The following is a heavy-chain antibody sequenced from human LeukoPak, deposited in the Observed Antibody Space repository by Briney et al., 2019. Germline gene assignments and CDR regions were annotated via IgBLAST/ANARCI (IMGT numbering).Heavy chain of an antibody. CDR2: INPTGDST. Sequence: ASVKVSCKASGYTFTSYYIHWVRQAPGQGLEWMGIINPTGDSTTYAQKFQGRVTMTTDTSTSTAYMELRSLRSDDTAVYYCARDKDYGDYVSVDWGQGTLVTVSS. J-gene: IGHJ4*02. V-gene: IGHV1-46*01. CDR1: GYTFTSYY. CDR3: ARDKDYGDYVSVD. D-gene: IGHD4-17*01.